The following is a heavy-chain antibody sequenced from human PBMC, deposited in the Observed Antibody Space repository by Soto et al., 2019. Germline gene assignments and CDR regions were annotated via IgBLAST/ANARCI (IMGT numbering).Heavy chain of an antibody. CDR2: ISYDGSNT. D-gene: IGHD1-26*01. J-gene: IGHJ4*02. CDR3: AKEGGLSGSYYISSSYYFDY. V-gene: IGHV3-30*18. CDR1: GFTFSSYG. Sequence: QVQLVESGGGVVQPGRSLRLSCVASGFTFSSYGMHWVRQAPGKGLAWVAFISYDGSNTYYADSVKGRFTISRDNSKNTLYLQMISLSAEDTSVYYCAKEGGLSGSYYISSSYYFDYWGQGTLVTVSS.